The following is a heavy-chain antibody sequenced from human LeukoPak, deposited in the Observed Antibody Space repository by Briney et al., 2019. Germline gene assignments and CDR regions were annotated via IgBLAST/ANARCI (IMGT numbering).Heavy chain of an antibody. CDR1: GYTFTSYD. D-gene: IGHD3-10*01. Sequence: ASVKVSCKASGYTFTSYDINWVRQATGQALESMGWMNPNSSNTGYAQKFQGRVTMTRNTSISTAYMELSSLRSEDTAVYYCAGSYYYGSGSYYREHYYYYYMDVWGKGTTVTVSS. V-gene: IGHV1-8*01. CDR2: MNPNSSNT. CDR3: AGSYYYGSGSYYREHYYYYYMDV. J-gene: IGHJ6*03.